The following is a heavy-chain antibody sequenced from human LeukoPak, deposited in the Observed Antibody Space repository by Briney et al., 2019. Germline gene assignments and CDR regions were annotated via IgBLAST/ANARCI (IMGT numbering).Heavy chain of an antibody. J-gene: IGHJ4*02. CDR1: GFTFSSYW. V-gene: IGHV3-74*01. Sequence: GGSLRLSCAASGFTFSSYWMHWVRQAPGKGLVWVSRFNSDGSNTRYADSEKGRFTISRDNAKNTLYLQMNSLRAEDTAVYYCARGGYYGSGSYYNLDYWGQGTLVTVSS. D-gene: IGHD3-10*01. CDR2: FNSDGSNT. CDR3: ARGGYYGSGSYYNLDY.